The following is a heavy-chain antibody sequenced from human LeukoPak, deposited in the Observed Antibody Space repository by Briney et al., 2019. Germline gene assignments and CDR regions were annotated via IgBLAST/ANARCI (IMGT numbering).Heavy chain of an antibody. CDR3: ARASFWESPINWFAP. CDR1: GYTFTGYY. J-gene: IGHJ5*02. V-gene: IGHV1-2*02. CDR2: INPNSGGT. D-gene: IGHD3-16*01. Sequence: ASVKVSCKASGYTFTGYYIHWVRQAPGQGLEWMGWINPNSGGTNYAQKFQGRVTMTRDTSMSTAYMELSRLTSDDTAVYYCARASFWESPINWFAPWGQGTLVTVSS.